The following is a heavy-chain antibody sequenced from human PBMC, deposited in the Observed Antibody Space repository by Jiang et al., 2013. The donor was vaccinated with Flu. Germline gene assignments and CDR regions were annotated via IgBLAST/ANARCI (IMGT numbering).Heavy chain of an antibody. CDR2: IIPILGIA. CDR3: ARGPITVTCPDY. Sequence: EVKKPGSSVKVSCKASGGTFSSYAISWVRQAPGQGLEWMGRIIPILGIANYAQKFQGRVTITADKSTSTAYMELSSLRSEDTAVYYCARGPITVTCPDYWGQGTLVTVSS. V-gene: IGHV1-69*04. CDR1: GGTFSSYA. D-gene: IGHD4-17*01. J-gene: IGHJ4*02.